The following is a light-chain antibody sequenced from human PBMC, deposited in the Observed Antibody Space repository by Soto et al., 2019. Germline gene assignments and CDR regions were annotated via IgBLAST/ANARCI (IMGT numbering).Light chain of an antibody. Sequence: EIALTQSPATLSLSPGERATLSCRASQSASSYLAWYQQKPGQAPRLLIYDASNRATGIPARFSGSGSGTDFTLTISRLEPEDFAVYYCQQYGSSPVFGQGTRLEIK. CDR3: QQYGSSPV. CDR2: DAS. V-gene: IGKV3-20*01. CDR1: QSASSY. J-gene: IGKJ5*01.